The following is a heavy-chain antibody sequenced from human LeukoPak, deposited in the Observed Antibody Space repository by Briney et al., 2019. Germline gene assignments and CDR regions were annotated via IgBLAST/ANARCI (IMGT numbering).Heavy chain of an antibody. CDR2: ISYDGSNK. CDR3: ARGNPELYCSSTSCYRWIDNWFDP. D-gene: IGHD2-2*02. Sequence: SCKASGFTFSSYAMHWVRQAPGKGLEWVAVISYDGSNKYYADSVKGRFTISRDNSKNTLYLQMNSLRAEDTAVYYCARGNPELYCSSTSCYRWIDNWFDPWGQGTLVTVSS. CDR1: GFTFSSYA. V-gene: IGHV3-30-3*01. J-gene: IGHJ5*02.